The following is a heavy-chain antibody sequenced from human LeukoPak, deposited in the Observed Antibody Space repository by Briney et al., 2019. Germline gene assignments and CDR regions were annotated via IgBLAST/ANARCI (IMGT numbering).Heavy chain of an antibody. J-gene: IGHJ4*02. Sequence: PGGSLRLSCGVSGFRFSGYAMSWVRQAPGKGMEWVSAISGSGSTTYYTDSVKGRFTISRDNFKNTLYLQVNSLRAEDTAVYFCAKDESGYQMLIDYWGQGTLVTVSS. V-gene: IGHV3-23*01. CDR3: AKDESGYQMLIDY. D-gene: IGHD2-2*01. CDR1: GFRFSGYA. CDR2: ISGSGSTT.